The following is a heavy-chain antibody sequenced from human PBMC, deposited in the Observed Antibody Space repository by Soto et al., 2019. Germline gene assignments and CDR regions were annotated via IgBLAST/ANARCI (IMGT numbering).Heavy chain of an antibody. Sequence: SETLSLTCTVSGGSISSSSYYWGWIRQPPGKGLEWIGSTYYSGSTYYNPSLKSRVTISVDTSKNQFSLKLSSVTAADTAVYYCARVGGIAVAGSAFDIWGQGTMVTVSS. CDR1: GGSISSSSYY. V-gene: IGHV4-39*01. CDR2: TYYSGST. J-gene: IGHJ3*02. CDR3: ARVGGIAVAGSAFDI. D-gene: IGHD6-19*01.